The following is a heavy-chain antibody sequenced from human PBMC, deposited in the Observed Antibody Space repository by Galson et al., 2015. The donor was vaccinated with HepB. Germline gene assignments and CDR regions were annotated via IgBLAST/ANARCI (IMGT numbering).Heavy chain of an antibody. Sequence: SLRLSCAASGFTFDDYAMHWVRQAPGKGLEWVSGISWNSGSIGYADSVKGRFTISRDNAKNSLYLQMNSLRAEDTALYYCAKDSGTIFGVVRFSVIDYWGQGTLVTVSS. J-gene: IGHJ4*02. CDR2: ISWNSGSI. CDR1: GFTFDDYA. D-gene: IGHD3-3*01. CDR3: AKDSGTIFGVVRFSVIDY. V-gene: IGHV3-9*01.